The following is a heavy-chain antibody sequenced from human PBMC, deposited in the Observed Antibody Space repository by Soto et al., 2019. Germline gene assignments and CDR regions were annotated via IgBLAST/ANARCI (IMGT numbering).Heavy chain of an antibody. CDR2: ISSSSYI. D-gene: IGHD3-22*01. Sequence: GGSLRLSCAASGFTFSSYSMNWVRQAPGKGLEWVSSISSSSYIYYADSVKGRFTISRDNAKNSLYLQMNSLRAEDTAVYYCARDLPIYDSSGPDAFDIWGQGTLVTVSS. V-gene: IGHV3-21*01. CDR3: ARDLPIYDSSGPDAFDI. CDR1: GFTFSSYS. J-gene: IGHJ3*02.